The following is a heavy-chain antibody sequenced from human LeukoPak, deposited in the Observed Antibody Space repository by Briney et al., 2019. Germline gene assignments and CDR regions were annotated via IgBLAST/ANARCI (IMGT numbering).Heavy chain of an antibody. CDR2: INHSGST. CDR1: GVSFSGYY. CDR3: ARVGVVVAATYNWFDP. Sequence: SETLSLTCAVYGVSFSGYYWSWLRQPPGKGLEWIGEINHSGSTNYNPSLKSRVTISVDTSKNQFSLKLSSVTAADTAVYYCARVGVVVAATYNWFDPWGQGTLVTVSS. D-gene: IGHD2-15*01. V-gene: IGHV4-34*01. J-gene: IGHJ5*02.